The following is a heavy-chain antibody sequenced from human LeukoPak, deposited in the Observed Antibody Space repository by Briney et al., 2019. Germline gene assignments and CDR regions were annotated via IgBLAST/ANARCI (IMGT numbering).Heavy chain of an antibody. D-gene: IGHD3-10*01. CDR3: ARAGGRGEFDY. CDR1: GFTFSSYN. Sequence: GGSLRLSCAASGFTFSSYNMHWVRQATGKGLEWVSAIGTAGDTYYPGSVKGRFTISRENAKNSLYLQMNSLRAGDTAVYYCARAGGRGEFDYWGQGTLVTVSS. J-gene: IGHJ4*02. CDR2: IGTAGDT. V-gene: IGHV3-13*01.